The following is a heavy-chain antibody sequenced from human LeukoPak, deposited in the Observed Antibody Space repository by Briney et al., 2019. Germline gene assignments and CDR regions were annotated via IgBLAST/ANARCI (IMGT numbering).Heavy chain of an antibody. Sequence: SETLSLTRTVSGGSISSSSYYWGWIRQPPGKGLEWIGSIYYSGSTYYNPSLKSRVTISVDTSKNQFSLKLSSVTAADTAVYYCARHARQQLVPHNWFDPWGQGTLVTVSS. D-gene: IGHD6-13*01. CDR3: ARHARQQLVPHNWFDP. CDR1: GGSISSSSYY. CDR2: IYYSGST. V-gene: IGHV4-39*01. J-gene: IGHJ5*02.